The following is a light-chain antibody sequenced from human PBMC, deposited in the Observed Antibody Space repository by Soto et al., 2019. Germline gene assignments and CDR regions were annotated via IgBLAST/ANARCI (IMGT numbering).Light chain of an antibody. J-gene: IGLJ3*02. V-gene: IGLV2-14*01. CDR3: SSYRRISCSWV. CDR2: EVS. Sequence: QSVLTQPASVSGSPGQSITISCTGTSSDVGGYRYVSWYQQHPGKAPKLMIYEVSNRPSGVSNRFSGSKSGNTASLTISGLQAEDEADYYCSSYRRISCSWVFGGGTKVTVL. CDR1: SSDVGGYRY.